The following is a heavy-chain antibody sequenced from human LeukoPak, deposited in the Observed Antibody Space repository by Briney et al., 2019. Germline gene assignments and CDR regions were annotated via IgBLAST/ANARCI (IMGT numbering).Heavy chain of an antibody. D-gene: IGHD3-3*01. J-gene: IGHJ4*02. CDR1: GGTFSSYD. CDR2: IIPFFGTV. V-gene: IGHV1-69*06. CDR3: ARGSGSMEYYFDY. Sequence: GASVKVSCKASGGTFSSYDISWVRQGPGQGLEGMGGIIPFFGTVNYAQKFQGRVTITADKSTSAAYMELSSLRSEDTAVYYCARGSGSMEYYFDYWGQGTLVTVSS.